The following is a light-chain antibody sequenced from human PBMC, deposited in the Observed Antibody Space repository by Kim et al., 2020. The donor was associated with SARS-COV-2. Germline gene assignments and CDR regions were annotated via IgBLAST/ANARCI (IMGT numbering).Light chain of an antibody. CDR2: TAS. J-gene: IGKJ1*01. CDR3: HQTYSATRT. V-gene: IGKV1-39*01. Sequence: DIQMTQSPSSLSASVGDRVTITCRASQDISRYLNWYQQKPGKAPKLLIYTASSLQSGVPSRFTGSGSETDFTLTISSLQPDDFATYYYHQTYSATRTFGQGTKVDIK. CDR1: QDISRY.